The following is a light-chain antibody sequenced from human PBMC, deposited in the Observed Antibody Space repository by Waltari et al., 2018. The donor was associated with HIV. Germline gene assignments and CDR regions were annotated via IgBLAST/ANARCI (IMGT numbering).Light chain of an antibody. CDR1: SSAVGGYHY. J-gene: IGLJ3*02. Sequence: QSALTQPASVSGSPGQSITISCTGTSSAVGGYHYVSLYQQHPGKAPKLLIYDVSKRPSGVSNRFSGSKSGNTASLTISGLQAEDEADYYCCSYAGSSTYWVFGGGTKLTVL. V-gene: IGLV2-23*02. CDR2: DVS. CDR3: CSYAGSSTYWV.